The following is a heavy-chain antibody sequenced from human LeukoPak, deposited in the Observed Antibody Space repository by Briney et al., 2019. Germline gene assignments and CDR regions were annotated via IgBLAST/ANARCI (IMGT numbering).Heavy chain of an antibody. V-gene: IGHV3-30*04. D-gene: IGHD2-2*01. CDR2: ISYDGSNK. J-gene: IGHJ4*02. Sequence: GRSLRLSCAASGFTFSSYAMHWVRQAPGKGLEWVAVISYDGSNKYYADSVKGRFTISRDNSKNTLYLQMNSLRAEDKAVYYCARDGNIGYCSSTSCYGYFDYWGQGTLVTVSS. CDR3: ARDGNIGYCSSTSCYGYFDY. CDR1: GFTFSSYA.